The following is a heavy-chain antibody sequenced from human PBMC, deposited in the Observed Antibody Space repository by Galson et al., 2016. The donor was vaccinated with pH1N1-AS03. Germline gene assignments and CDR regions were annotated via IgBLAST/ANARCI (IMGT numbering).Heavy chain of an antibody. J-gene: IGHJ4*02. CDR3: AKSLYSSCPRSGFDY. CDR2: IYPDDSDT. D-gene: IGHD6-6*01. CDR1: GYSFSTYW. Sequence: QSGAEVKKPGESLKISCKGSGYSFSTYWIGWVRQMPGKGLEWMGIIYPDDSDTRYSPSFHGQVTISADKSISTAYLQWSSPTASDTAMHYCAKSLYSSCPRSGFDYWGQGTLVTVSS. V-gene: IGHV5-51*01.